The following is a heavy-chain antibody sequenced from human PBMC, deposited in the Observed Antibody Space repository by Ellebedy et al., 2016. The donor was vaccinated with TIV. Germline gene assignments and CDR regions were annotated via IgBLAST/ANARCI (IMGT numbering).Heavy chain of an antibody. CDR2: INPNSGGT. J-gene: IGHJ5*02. V-gene: IGHV1-2*04. Sequence: ASVKVSXKASGYTFTGYYMHWVRQAPGQGLEWMGWINPNSGGTNYAQKFQGWVTMTRDTSISTAYMELSRLRSEDTAVYYCARSEYQLLPYNWFDPWGQGTLVTVSS. D-gene: IGHD2-2*01. CDR3: ARSEYQLLPYNWFDP. CDR1: GYTFTGYY.